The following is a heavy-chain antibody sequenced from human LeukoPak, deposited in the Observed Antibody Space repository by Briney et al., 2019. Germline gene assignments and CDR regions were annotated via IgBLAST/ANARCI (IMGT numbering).Heavy chain of an antibody. CDR1: GGSISSSNW. D-gene: IGHD1-14*01. CDR2: LYHSGST. CDR3: ARTGTEPHWYFDL. Sequence: PSDTLSLTCAVSGGSISSSNWWCWVRHSPRKLLEWIWELYHSGSTNYNPSLNSRVTISVDKSNNQFSIKLSSVTAADTAVYYCARTGTEPHWYFDLWGRGTLVSVSS. J-gene: IGHJ2*01. V-gene: IGHV4-4*02.